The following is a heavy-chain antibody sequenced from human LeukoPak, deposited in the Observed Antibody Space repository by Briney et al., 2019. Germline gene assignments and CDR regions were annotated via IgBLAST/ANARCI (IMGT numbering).Heavy chain of an antibody. D-gene: IGHD3-22*01. J-gene: IGHJ3*02. V-gene: IGHV3-23*01. CDR3: ATYYYDSSVAFDI. CDR2: ISGSGGST. CDR1: GFTFSSYG. Sequence: PGGSLRLSCAASGFTFSSYGMSWVRQAPGKGLEWVSAISGSGGSTYYADSVKGRFTISRDNSKNTLYLQMNSLRAEDTAVYYCATYYYDSSVAFDIWGQGTMVTVSS.